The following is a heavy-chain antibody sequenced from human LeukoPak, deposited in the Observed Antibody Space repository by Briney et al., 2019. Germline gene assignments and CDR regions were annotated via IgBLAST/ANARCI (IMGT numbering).Heavy chain of an antibody. D-gene: IGHD2-2*01. CDR2: IISSSSYI. CDR3: ARDEQYCSSTSCYPYYMDV. CDR1: GFTFSSYS. Sequence: GGSLRLSCAASGFTFSSYSMNWVRQAPGKGLEWVSSIISSSSYIYYADSVKGRFTISRDNAKNSLYLQMNSLRAEDTAVYYCARDEQYCSSTSCYPYYMDVWGKGTTVTVSS. J-gene: IGHJ6*03. V-gene: IGHV3-21*01.